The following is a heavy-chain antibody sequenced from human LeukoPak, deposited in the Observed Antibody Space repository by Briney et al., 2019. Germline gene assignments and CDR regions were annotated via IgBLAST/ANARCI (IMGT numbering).Heavy chain of an antibody. Sequence: WASVKVSCKASGGTFSSYAISWVRQAPGQGLEWMGWISAYNGNTNYAQKLQGRVTMTTDTSTSTAYMELRSLRSDDTAVYYCARDRPTVVTANAFDIWGQGTMVTVSS. CDR2: ISAYNGNT. J-gene: IGHJ3*02. CDR3: ARDRPTVVTANAFDI. V-gene: IGHV1-18*01. D-gene: IGHD4-23*01. CDR1: GGTFSSYA.